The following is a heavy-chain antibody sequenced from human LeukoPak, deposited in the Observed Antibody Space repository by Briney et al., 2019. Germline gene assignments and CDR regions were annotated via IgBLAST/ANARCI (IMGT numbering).Heavy chain of an antibody. CDR3: ARDGYFGSTYAFDV. CDR1: DYLFSAYS. D-gene: IGHD3-10*01. V-gene: IGHV1-2*06. CDR2: INPSTGDT. J-gene: IGHJ3*01. Sequence: ASVTVSCKASDYLFSAYSLHWVRQAPGQGLEWMGLINPSTGDTKYGQKFHGRVTLTRDSSISTVYMDLRGLQSDDTALYFCARDGYFGSTYAFDVWGQGTMVTVSS.